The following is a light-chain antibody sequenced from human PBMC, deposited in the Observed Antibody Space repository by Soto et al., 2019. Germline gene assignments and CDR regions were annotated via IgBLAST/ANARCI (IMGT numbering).Light chain of an antibody. CDR3: SSYTSISTYV. CDR1: SSDVGGYDY. V-gene: IGLV2-14*01. CDR2: EVS. Sequence: QSVLTQPASVSGSPGQSITISCTGTSSDVGGYDYVSWYQQHPGRAPKLMIYEVSNRPSGVSNRFSGSKSANTASLTISGLQAEDEAVYYCSSYTSISTYVFGTGTKLTVL. J-gene: IGLJ1*01.